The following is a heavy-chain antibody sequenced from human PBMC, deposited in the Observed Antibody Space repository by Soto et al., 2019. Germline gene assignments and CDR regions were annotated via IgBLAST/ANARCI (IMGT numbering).Heavy chain of an antibody. Sequence: QGQLVQSGAEVKKPGASVKVSCKASGYSFTSYAISWVRQAPGQGLEWIGWISAYNGNTNYAQKLQGRVTITTDTSLRTDYMDLRSLRSDDMTVYYCARGSYSSSPSYYHYMDVWCNVATVTVAS. CDR2: ISAYNGNT. J-gene: IGHJ6*03. V-gene: IGHV1-18*03. CDR3: ARGSYSSSPSYYHYMDV. CDR1: GYSFTSYA. D-gene: IGHD6-6*01.